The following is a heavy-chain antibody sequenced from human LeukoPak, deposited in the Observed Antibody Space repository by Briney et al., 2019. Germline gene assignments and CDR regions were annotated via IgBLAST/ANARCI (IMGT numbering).Heavy chain of an antibody. CDR3: AREDCSGGSCYFDY. Sequence: PGGSLRLSCAASGFTFSDYYMSWIRQAPGKGLEWVSYISSSGSTIYYADSVKGRFTISRDNAKNSLYLQMNSLRAEDTDVYYCAREDCSGGSCYFDYWGQGTLVTVSS. D-gene: IGHD2-15*01. J-gene: IGHJ4*02. V-gene: IGHV3-11*01. CDR2: ISSSGSTI. CDR1: GFTFSDYY.